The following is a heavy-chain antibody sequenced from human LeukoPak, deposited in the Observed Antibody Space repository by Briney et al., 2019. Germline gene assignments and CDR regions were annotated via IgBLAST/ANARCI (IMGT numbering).Heavy chain of an antibody. V-gene: IGHV1-18*04. D-gene: IGHD1-14*01. CDR3: ARAERCPTELDDY. Sequence: ASVKVSCKASGYTFTGYYMHWVRQAPGQGLEWMGWISAYNGNTNYAQKLQGRVTMTTDTSTSTAYMELRSLRSDDTAVYYCARAERCPTELDDYWGQGTLVTVSS. J-gene: IGHJ4*02. CDR1: GYTFTGYY. CDR2: ISAYNGNT.